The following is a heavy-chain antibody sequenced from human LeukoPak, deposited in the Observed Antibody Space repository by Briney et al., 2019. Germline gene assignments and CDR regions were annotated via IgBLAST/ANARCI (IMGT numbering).Heavy chain of an antibody. V-gene: IGHV1-2*02. CDR2: INPNSGGT. CDR1: GYTFTGYY. D-gene: IGHD3-10*01. Sequence: ASVKVSCKASGYTFTGYYMHWVRQAPGQGLEWMGWINPNSGGTNYAQKFQGRVTMTRNTSTSTAYMELSRLRSDDTAVYYCARRELWFALFDYWGQGTLVTVSS. J-gene: IGHJ4*02. CDR3: ARRELWFALFDY.